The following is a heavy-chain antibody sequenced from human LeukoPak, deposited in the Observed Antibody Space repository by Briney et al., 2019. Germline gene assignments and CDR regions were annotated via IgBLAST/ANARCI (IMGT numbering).Heavy chain of an antibody. V-gene: IGHV3-23*01. CDR2: ISGSGGST. CDR3: EKENTFLGEFFNYSYYYGMDV. Sequence: PGGSLRLSCAASRFTFSSYAMSWVRQAPGKGLEWVSAISGSGGSTYYADAVKGRFSISRDNPKNTLYLQMNSLRVEDTAVFYWEKENTFLGEFFNYSYYYGMDVWGKGTRVPVSS. D-gene: IGHD3-16*01. J-gene: IGHJ6*04. CDR1: RFTFSSYA.